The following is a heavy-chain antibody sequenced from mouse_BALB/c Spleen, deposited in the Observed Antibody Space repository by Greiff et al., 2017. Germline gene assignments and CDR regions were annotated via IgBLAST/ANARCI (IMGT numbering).Heavy chain of an antibody. CDR3: ARWMYYYGSSYGYFDV. Sequence: EVHLVESGPSLVKPSQTLSLTCSVTGDSITSGYWNWIRKFPGNKLEYMGYISYSGSTYYNPSLKSRISITRDTSKNQYYLQLNSVTTEDTATYYCARWMYYYGSSYGYFDVWGAGTTVTVSS. V-gene: IGHV3-8*02. J-gene: IGHJ1*01. CDR1: GDSITSGY. CDR2: ISYSGST. D-gene: IGHD1-1*01.